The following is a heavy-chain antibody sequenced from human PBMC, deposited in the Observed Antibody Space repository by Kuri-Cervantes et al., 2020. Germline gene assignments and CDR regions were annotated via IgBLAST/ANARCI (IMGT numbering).Heavy chain of an antibody. J-gene: IGHJ4*02. CDR3: TTGGNCNGNKCYSLVY. CDR1: GFTFSDYS. CDR2: INPTSASI. V-gene: IGHV3-48*02. Sequence: GESLKISCAASGFTFSDYSLNWVRQAPGKGLEWISYINPTSASIHYADSVRGRFTISRDNARNSVYLQMNSLRDEDTAVYYCTTGGNCNGNKCYSLVYWGLGTLVTVSS. D-gene: IGHD2-15*01.